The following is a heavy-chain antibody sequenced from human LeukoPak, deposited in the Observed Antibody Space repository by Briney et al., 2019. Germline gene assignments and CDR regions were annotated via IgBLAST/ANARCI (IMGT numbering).Heavy chain of an antibody. V-gene: IGHV3-21*01. CDR2: ISSSSYI. CDR3: ARDRSSRLGESFDY. J-gene: IGHJ4*02. D-gene: IGHD3-16*01. Sequence: GGSLRLSCAASGFTFSSYSMNWVRQAPGKGLEWVSSISSSSYIYYADSVKGRFTISRDNAKNSLYLQMNSLRAEDTAVYYCARDRSSRLGESFDYWGQGTLVTVSS. CDR1: GFTFSSYS.